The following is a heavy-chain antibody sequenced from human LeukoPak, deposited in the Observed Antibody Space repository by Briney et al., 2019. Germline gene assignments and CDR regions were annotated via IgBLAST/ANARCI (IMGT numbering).Heavy chain of an antibody. D-gene: IGHD2-21*02. Sequence: GGSLRLSCAASGFNFANHAMSWVRQTPGKGLEWVSAIGGGGDITYYADSVTGRFTISRDNSKDTLFLQMHSLRPGDTAVYYCVREDTPATANYWGQGTLVTISS. V-gene: IGHV3-23*01. J-gene: IGHJ4*02. CDR1: GFNFANHA. CDR2: IGGGGDIT. CDR3: VREDTPATANY.